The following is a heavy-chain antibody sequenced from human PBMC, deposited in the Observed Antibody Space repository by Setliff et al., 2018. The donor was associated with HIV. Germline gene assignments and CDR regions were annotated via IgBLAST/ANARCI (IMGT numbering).Heavy chain of an antibody. D-gene: IGHD2-21*01. CDR2: ISDSGGAT. Sequence: PSETLSLTCTVSGYSISSGYYWGWIRQPPGKGLEWVSAISDSGGATENADSVKGRFTISRDNSKNTLYLQMNSLRAEDTAVYYCVGMDIVVVLPPDVWGQGTTVTVSS. J-gene: IGHJ6*02. V-gene: IGHV3-23*01. CDR1: GYSISSGYY. CDR3: VGMDIVVVLPPDV.